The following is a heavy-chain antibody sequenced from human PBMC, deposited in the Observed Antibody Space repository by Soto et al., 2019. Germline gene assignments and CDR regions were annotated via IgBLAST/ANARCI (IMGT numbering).Heavy chain of an antibody. D-gene: IGHD4-17*01. V-gene: IGHV2-5*02. Sequence: QITLKESGPPLVKPTQTLTLTCAFSGFSLSTGGVGVVWIRQPPGKALEWLALIYWDDDKRYSPSLKSRLTITKDTSKNQVVLRMTNMDPVDTATYYCAHTRYYGDYLDPWGQGTLVTVSS. CDR2: IYWDDDK. CDR1: GFSLSTGGVG. CDR3: AHTRYYGDYLDP. J-gene: IGHJ5*02.